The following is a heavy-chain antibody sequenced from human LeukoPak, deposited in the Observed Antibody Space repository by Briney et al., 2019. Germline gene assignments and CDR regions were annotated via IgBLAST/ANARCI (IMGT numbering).Heavy chain of an antibody. D-gene: IGHD5-12*01. J-gene: IGHJ4*02. CDR2: IHYSGST. V-gene: IGHV4-31*03. Sequence: PSETLSLTCTVSGGSISSGDYYWSWIRQHPGKGLEWIGYIHYSGSTYYNPSLKSRVSISVSTSNNRFSLQLSSVTAPDTAVYYCARVIGYDQLDYWGQGTLVTVSS. CDR3: ARVIGYDQLDY. CDR1: GGSISSGDYY.